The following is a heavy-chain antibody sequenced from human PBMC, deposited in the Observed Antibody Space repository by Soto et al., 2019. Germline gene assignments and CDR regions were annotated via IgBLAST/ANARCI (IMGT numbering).Heavy chain of an antibody. J-gene: IGHJ4*02. Sequence: EVQLLESGGGLVQPGGSLRLSCTASGFTFSNLAITWVRQAPGKGLEWVLTIDAGGGSTHYAESVKGRFTISRDNSKNTLYLQMNSLRAEDTAVYYCAILNAASGSYWGQGSLITVSS. V-gene: IGHV3-23*01. CDR2: IDAGGGST. CDR3: AILNAASGSY. CDR1: GFTFSNLA. D-gene: IGHD6-25*01.